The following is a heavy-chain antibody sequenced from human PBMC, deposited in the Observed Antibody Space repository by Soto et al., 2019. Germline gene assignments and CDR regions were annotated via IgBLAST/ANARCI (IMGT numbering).Heavy chain of an antibody. Sequence: EVQLVESGGGLVQPGGSPRLSCAASGFTFSNYWIHWVRQAPGKGLVWVSRIKGDGSRIDYADSVKGRFTISRDNAKNTVYVQMNSLGDEDAAVYYCARGLPGYYGKDVWGQGTTVTVSS. CDR2: IKGDGSRI. CDR3: ARGLPGYYGKDV. J-gene: IGHJ6*02. CDR1: GFTFSNYW. V-gene: IGHV3-74*01. D-gene: IGHD4-17*01.